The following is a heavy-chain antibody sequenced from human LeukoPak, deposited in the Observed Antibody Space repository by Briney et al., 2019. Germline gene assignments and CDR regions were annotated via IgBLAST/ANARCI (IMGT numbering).Heavy chain of an antibody. D-gene: IGHD2-15*01. CDR1: GGSISSSSYY. CDR3: ARLVAAAWVDY. J-gene: IGHJ4*02. CDR2: IYYSGST. Sequence: SETLSPTCTVSGGSISSSSYYWSWIRQPPGKGLEWIGYIYYSGSTNYNPSLKSRVTISVDTSKNQFSLKLSSVTAADTAVYYCARLVAAAWVDYWGQGTLVTVSS. V-gene: IGHV4-61*01.